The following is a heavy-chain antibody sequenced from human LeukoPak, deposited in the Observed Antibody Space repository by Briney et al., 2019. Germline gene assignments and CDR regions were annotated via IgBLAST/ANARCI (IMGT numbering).Heavy chain of an antibody. CDR2: IYSGGST. Sequence: GGSLRLSCAASALIVSSNYMSWVRQAPGKGLEWVSVIYSGGSTYYADSVKGRFTISRDNSKNTLYLQMNSLRAEDTAVYYCARSGYPTSNWFDPWGQGILVTVSS. CDR1: ALIVSSNY. J-gene: IGHJ5*02. D-gene: IGHD3-3*01. V-gene: IGHV3-53*01. CDR3: ARSGYPTSNWFDP.